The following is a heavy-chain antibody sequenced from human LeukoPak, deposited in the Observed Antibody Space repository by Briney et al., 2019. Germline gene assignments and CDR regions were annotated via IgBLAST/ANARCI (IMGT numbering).Heavy chain of an antibody. CDR1: GFTLGNYA. D-gene: IGHD2-21*02. J-gene: IGHJ4*02. Sequence: GGSLRLSCAASGFTLGNYAMHWVRQAPGKGLEWVAVISNDGKDKYHADSVKGRFTISRDNAKNSLYLQMNSLRAEDTAVYFCARDQWRLFDYWGQGTLVAVSS. V-gene: IGHV3-30*04. CDR3: ARDQWRLFDY. CDR2: ISNDGKDK.